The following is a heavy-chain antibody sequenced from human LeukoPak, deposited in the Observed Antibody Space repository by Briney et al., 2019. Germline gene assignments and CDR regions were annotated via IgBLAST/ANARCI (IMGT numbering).Heavy chain of an antibody. CDR1: GYTFTSYG. Sequence: ASVKVSCKASGYTFTSYGISWVRQAPGQGLEWMGWISAYNGNTNYAQKLQGRVTMTTDTSTSTAYTELRSLRSDDTAVYYCAVRDSGSYYDHFDYWGQGTLVTVSS. CDR3: AVRDSGSYYDHFDY. CDR2: ISAYNGNT. J-gene: IGHJ4*02. V-gene: IGHV1-18*01. D-gene: IGHD1-26*01.